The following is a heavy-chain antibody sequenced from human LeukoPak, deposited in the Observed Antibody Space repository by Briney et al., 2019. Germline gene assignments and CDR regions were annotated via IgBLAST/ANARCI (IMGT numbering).Heavy chain of an antibody. Sequence: SETLSLTCTVSGGSISSHYWSWIRQPAGKGLEWIGRIYTSGSTNYNPSLKGRVTMSVDTSKNQFSLKLSSVTAADTAVYYCARDSWAAGIVYWGQGTLITVSS. CDR3: ARDSWAAGIVY. J-gene: IGHJ4*02. CDR2: IYTSGST. CDR1: GGSISSHY. D-gene: IGHD6-13*01. V-gene: IGHV4-4*07.